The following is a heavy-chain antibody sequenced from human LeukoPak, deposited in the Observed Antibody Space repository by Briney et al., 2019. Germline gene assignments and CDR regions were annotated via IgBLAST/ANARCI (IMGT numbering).Heavy chain of an antibody. Sequence: SVKVSCKASGGTFSSYAISWMRQAPGQGLEWMGGIIPIFGTANYAQKFQGRVTITADESTSTAYMELSSLRSEDTAVYYCANGDFDRDLDYYGMDVWGQGTTVTVSS. CDR2: IIPIFGTA. J-gene: IGHJ6*02. D-gene: IGHD3-9*01. CDR3: ANGDFDRDLDYYGMDV. V-gene: IGHV1-69*13. CDR1: GGTFSSYA.